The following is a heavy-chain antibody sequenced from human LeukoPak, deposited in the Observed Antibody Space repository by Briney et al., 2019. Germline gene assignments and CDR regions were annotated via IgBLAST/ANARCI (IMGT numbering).Heavy chain of an antibody. CDR1: GGSFSGYY. Sequence: SETLSLTCAVYGGSFSGYYWSWIRQPPGKGLEWIGEINHSGSTNYNPSLKSRVTISVDTSKNQFSLKLSSVTAADTAVYYCARKWSRIFDYWGQGTLVTVSS. CDR3: ARKWSRIFDY. D-gene: IGHD2-15*01. CDR2: INHSGST. J-gene: IGHJ4*02. V-gene: IGHV4-34*01.